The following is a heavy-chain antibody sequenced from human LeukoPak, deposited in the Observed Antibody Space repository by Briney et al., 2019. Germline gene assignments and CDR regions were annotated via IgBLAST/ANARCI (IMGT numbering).Heavy chain of an antibody. CDR1: GFIFTDYW. J-gene: IGHJ4*02. CDR3: ARGGYSSGSYIEY. Sequence: GGSLRLSCAASGFIFTDYWMYWVRQAPGRGLAWVANIKEDGSEKNYVDSVKGRFTISRVDSENTLHLQMNSLKTEDTSIFYCARGGYSSGSYIEYWGQGTLVTVSS. CDR2: IKEDGSEK. D-gene: IGHD3-10*01. V-gene: IGHV3-7*01.